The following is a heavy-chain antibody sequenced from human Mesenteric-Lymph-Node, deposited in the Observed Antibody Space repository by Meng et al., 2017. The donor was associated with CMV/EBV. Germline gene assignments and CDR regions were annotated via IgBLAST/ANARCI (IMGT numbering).Heavy chain of an antibody. CDR2: IRYDGSKE. CDR1: GLSFSSNG. Sequence: GESLKISCEASGLSFSSNGMHWVRQAPGKGLDWVAFIRYDGSKEYYADSVKGRFVISRDNSKNTLYLQMNSLRAEDTAVYYCARAPTITTNFDSWGQGTLVTVSS. V-gene: IGHV3-30*02. J-gene: IGHJ4*02. D-gene: IGHD4-17*01. CDR3: ARAPTITTNFDS.